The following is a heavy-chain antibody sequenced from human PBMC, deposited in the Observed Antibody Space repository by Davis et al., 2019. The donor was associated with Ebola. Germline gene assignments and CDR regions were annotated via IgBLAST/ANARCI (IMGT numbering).Heavy chain of an antibody. CDR3: ARDLLAGTADY. CDR1: GFTFSSYS. D-gene: IGHD6-13*01. V-gene: IGHV3-48*01. J-gene: IGHJ4*02. CDR2: ISSSSSTI. Sequence: GESLKISCAASGFTFSSYSMHWVRQAPGKGLEWVSYISSSSSTIYYADSVKGRFTISRDNAKNSLYLQMNSLTAEDTAVYYCARDLLAGTADYWGQGTLVTVSS.